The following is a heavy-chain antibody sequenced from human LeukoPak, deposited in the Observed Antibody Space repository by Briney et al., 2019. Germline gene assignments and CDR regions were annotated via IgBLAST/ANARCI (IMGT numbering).Heavy chain of an antibody. V-gene: IGHV4-61*02. Sequence: SQTLSLTCTVSGGSISSGSYYWSWIRQPAGKGLEWIGRIYTSGSTNYNPSLKSRVTISVDTSKNQFSLKLSSVTAADTAVYYCARGYSSGWSLPYGMDVXGQGTTXXVSS. J-gene: IGHJ6*02. D-gene: IGHD6-19*01. CDR2: IYTSGST. CDR1: GGSISSGSYY. CDR3: ARGYSSGWSLPYGMDV.